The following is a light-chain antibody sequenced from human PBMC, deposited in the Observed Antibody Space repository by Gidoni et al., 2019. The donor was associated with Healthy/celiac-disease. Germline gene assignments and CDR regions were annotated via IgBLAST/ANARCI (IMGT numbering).Light chain of an antibody. V-gene: IGKV1-39*01. CDR1: QSISSY. Sequence: DIQMTQSPSSLSASVGDRVTITCRASQSISSYLNWYQQNPVNAPKLLIDAESSLQSGVPSRFSGSGSVTDLTLTISSLQPEDCATYYCQQSYSTPRTCGQGTKLEIK. CDR3: QQSYSTPRT. J-gene: IGKJ2*01. CDR2: AES.